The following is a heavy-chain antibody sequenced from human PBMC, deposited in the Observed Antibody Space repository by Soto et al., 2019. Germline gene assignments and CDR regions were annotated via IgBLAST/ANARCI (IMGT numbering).Heavy chain of an antibody. Sequence: ASDTLSLTCTASGGSMSSYYWNWIRQPPGRGLESIGYIYYSGSTNYNPSLKSRVTISVDTSKNQFSLKLSSVTAADTAVYYCARAKAPLYSSSWYWFDPWGQGTLVNVSS. V-gene: IGHV4-59*08. CDR1: GGSMSSYY. J-gene: IGHJ5*02. CDR3: ARAKAPLYSSSWYWFDP. D-gene: IGHD6-13*01. CDR2: IYYSGST.